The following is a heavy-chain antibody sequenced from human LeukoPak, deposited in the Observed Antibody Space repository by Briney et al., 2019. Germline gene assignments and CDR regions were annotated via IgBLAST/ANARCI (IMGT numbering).Heavy chain of an antibody. CDR3: ARDRYYYDNSGSTFDY. V-gene: IGHV4-34*01. J-gene: IGHJ4*02. CDR1: GDSFSGYY. CDR2: INHSGST. Sequence: SETLSLTCAVYGDSFSGYYWSWIRQPPGKGLEWIGEINHSGSTNYNPSLKSRVTISVDTSKNQFSLKLSSVTAADTAVYYCARDRYYYDNSGSTFDYWGQGTLVTVSS. D-gene: IGHD3-22*01.